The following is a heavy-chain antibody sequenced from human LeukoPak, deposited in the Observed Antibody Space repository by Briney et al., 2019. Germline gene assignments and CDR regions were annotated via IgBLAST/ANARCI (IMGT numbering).Heavy chain of an antibody. J-gene: IGHJ4*02. CDR3: AREWGITAAGIED. D-gene: IGHD6-13*01. V-gene: IGHV3-21*01. CDR2: ISTGNSYI. CDR1: GTTLSNYG. Sequence: GGSLRLSCAVAGTTLSNYGMSWVRQAPGKGLEWVSSISTGNSYIYYADSVKGRFTISRDNAKNSLYLQMNSLRAEDTAVYYCAREWGITAAGIEDWGQGTLVTVSS.